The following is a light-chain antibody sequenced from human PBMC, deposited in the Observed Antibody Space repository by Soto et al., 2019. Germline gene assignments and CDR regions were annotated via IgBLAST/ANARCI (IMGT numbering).Light chain of an antibody. J-gene: IGKJ4*01. V-gene: IGKV1-9*01. CDR2: VQS. Sequence: DIQLTQSPSFLSASVGDSVTITCRASQGISTFLAWYQQKPGTAPKLLIFVQSTLQSGVPSRFSGTGSGTEFTLTISSLQAEDIATYYCQQYDNLPLTFGGGTKVDIK. CDR1: QGISTF. CDR3: QQYDNLPLT.